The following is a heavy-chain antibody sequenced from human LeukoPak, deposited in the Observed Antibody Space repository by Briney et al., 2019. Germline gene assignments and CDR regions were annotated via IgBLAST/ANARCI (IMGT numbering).Heavy chain of an antibody. CDR2: INGDGSST. Sequence: PGGSLRLSCAPSGFTFSSFWLNWVPQAPRKGLGLVSLINGDGSSTNYADSVKGRFTICRDNAKNTLYLQLNSMRAEDTAIYYCARSQGPYGYWSQGTLVTVSS. CDR1: GFTFSSFW. CDR3: ARSQGPYGY. J-gene: IGHJ4*02. V-gene: IGHV3-74*01. D-gene: IGHD2-8*01.